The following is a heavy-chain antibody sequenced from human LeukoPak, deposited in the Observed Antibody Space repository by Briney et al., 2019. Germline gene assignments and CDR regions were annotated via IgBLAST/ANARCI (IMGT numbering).Heavy chain of an antibody. Sequence: GGSLRLSCAASGFTFSDHYMDWVRQAPGKGLEWVCRTRTKANSYTTEYAASVKGRFSISRDDSKNSLYLQMNSLKTEDTAVYYCARVGRYFDAFDIRGQGTMVTVSS. CDR2: TRTKANSYTT. J-gene: IGHJ3*02. CDR1: GFTFSDHY. CDR3: ARVGRYFDAFDI. V-gene: IGHV3-72*01. D-gene: IGHD1-26*01.